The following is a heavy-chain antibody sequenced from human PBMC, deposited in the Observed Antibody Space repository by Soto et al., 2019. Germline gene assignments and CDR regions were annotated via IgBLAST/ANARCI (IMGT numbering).Heavy chain of an antibody. V-gene: IGHV3-48*02. J-gene: IGHJ6*02. CDR2: ISSSSSTI. CDR3: ARVQGSVTTFYYYYGMDV. D-gene: IGHD4-17*01. CDR1: GFTFSSYS. Sequence: EVQLVESGGGLVQPGGSLRLSCAASGFTFSSYSMNWVRQAPGKGLEWVSYISSSSSTIYYADSVKGRFTISRDNAKNSLYLQMNSLRDEDTAVYYCARVQGSVTTFYYYYGMDVWGQGTTVTVSS.